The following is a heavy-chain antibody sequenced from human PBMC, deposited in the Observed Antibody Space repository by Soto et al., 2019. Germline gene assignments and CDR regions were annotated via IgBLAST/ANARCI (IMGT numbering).Heavy chain of an antibody. CDR2: TYYRAKWYN. CDR3: ARVTGTAVVGRNWFDP. D-gene: IGHD6-19*01. V-gene: IGHV6-1*01. Sequence: TLSLTCAISGDSVSSTSAAWNWIRQSPSRGLEWLGRTYYRAKWYNDYAVSVKSRITIKPDTSKNQFSLQLNSVTPEDTAVYYCARVTGTAVVGRNWFDPWGQGTLVTVSS. CDR1: GDSVSSTSAA. J-gene: IGHJ5*02.